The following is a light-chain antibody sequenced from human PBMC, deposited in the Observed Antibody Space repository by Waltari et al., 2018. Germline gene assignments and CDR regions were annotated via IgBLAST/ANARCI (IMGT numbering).Light chain of an antibody. CDR2: NDD. J-gene: IGLJ3*02. CDR3: AGWDDTVSGWV. CDR1: SSHLRSHT. V-gene: IGLV1-44*01. Sequence: QSVLTQPPSASGTPGQRVTISCSGSSSHLRSHTVNWYQQLPRTSPKPLIYNDDQRPSGVPDRFSGSTSGTSASLAISGLQSEDEADYYCAGWDDTVSGWVFGGGTKLTVL.